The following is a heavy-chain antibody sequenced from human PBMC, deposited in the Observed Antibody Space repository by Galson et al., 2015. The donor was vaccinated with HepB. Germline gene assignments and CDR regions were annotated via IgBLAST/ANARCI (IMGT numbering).Heavy chain of an antibody. Sequence: QSGAEVKKPGASVEVSCKTSGYTFTSYGISWVRQAPGQGLEWMGWISAYNGNTNYAQNLQGRVTMTTDTATSTAYMELRSLRSDDTAVYYCARDVQLRFLEWPSDYWGQGTLVTVSS. CDR3: ARDVQLRFLEWPSDY. CDR1: GYTFTSYG. J-gene: IGHJ4*02. V-gene: IGHV1-18*04. D-gene: IGHD3-3*01. CDR2: ISAYNGNT.